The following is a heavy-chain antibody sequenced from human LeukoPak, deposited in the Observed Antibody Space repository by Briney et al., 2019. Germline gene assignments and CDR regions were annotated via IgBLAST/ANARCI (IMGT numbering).Heavy chain of an antibody. V-gene: IGHV4-38-2*02. CDR1: GYSISSGYY. CDR3: ARGQDYGSGSTYYGMDV. D-gene: IGHD3-10*01. CDR2: IYHSGST. J-gene: IGHJ6*02. Sequence: PSETLSLTCTVSGYSISSGYYWGWIRQPPGKGLEWIGSIYHSGSTNYNPSLKSRVTISVDTSKNQFSLKLSSVTAADTAVYYCARGQDYGSGSTYYGMDVWGQGTTVTVSS.